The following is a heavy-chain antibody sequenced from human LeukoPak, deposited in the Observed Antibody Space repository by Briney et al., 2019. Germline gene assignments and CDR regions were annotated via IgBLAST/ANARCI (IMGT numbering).Heavy chain of an antibody. Sequence: GGSLRLSCAASGFTFSSYSMNWVRQAPGKGLEWVSYISSSSSTIYYADSVKGRFTISRDNAKNSLYLQMNSLRAEDTAVYYCAREGLGYCSSTSCYAAFDIWGQGTMVTVSS. J-gene: IGHJ3*02. V-gene: IGHV3-48*01. D-gene: IGHD2-2*01. CDR2: ISSSSSTI. CDR3: AREGLGYCSSTSCYAAFDI. CDR1: GFTFSSYS.